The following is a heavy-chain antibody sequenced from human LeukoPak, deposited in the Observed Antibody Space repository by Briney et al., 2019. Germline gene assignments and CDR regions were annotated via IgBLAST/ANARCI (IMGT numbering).Heavy chain of an antibody. CDR2: ISNSGSDI. CDR3: ARLTYGY. D-gene: IGHD4-17*01. J-gene: IGHJ4*02. V-gene: IGHV3-48*02. Sequence: GGSLRLSCAASGFTFSSFSMNWVRQAPGKGLEWISYISNSGSDISYADSVKGRFTISRANAKNSLYLQMNSLRDEDTAVYYCARLTYGYWGEGTLVSVSS. CDR1: GFTFSSFS.